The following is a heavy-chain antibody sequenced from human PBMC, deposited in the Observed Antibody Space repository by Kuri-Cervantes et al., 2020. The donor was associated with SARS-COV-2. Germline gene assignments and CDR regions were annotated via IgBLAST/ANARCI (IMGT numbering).Heavy chain of an antibody. V-gene: IGHV3-53*01. Sequence: GGSLRLSCAASGFTVSNNYMSWVRQAPGKGLEWVSVIYSGGSTYYADSVKGRFTISRDNSKNTLYLQMNSLRAEDTAVYYCARAGYDFWSGYPNYYYYGMDAWGQGTTVTVSS. CDR1: GFTVSNNY. CDR3: ARAGYDFWSGYPNYYYYGMDA. D-gene: IGHD3-3*01. CDR2: IYSGGST. J-gene: IGHJ6*02.